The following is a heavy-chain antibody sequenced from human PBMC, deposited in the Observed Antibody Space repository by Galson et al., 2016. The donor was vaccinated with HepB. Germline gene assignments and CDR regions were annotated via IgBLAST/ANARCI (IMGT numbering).Heavy chain of an antibody. Sequence: SVKVSCKAFGYTFNNYYIHWVRQAPGQGLEWLGVINPSDGDTNYAQKFQDRVSMTRDTSTSTVYMDLRSLRSGDTAMYYCAREGRGPTVTDDVEYYYYGMDVWGQGTTVTVSS. V-gene: IGHV1-46*02. CDR3: AREGRGPTVTDDVEYYYYGMDV. CDR1: GYTFNNYY. CDR2: INPSDGDT. J-gene: IGHJ6*02. D-gene: IGHD4-17*01.